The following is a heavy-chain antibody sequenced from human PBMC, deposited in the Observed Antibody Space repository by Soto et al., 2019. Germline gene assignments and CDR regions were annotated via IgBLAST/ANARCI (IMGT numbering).Heavy chain of an antibody. CDR2: ISGSGSST. J-gene: IGHJ3*02. D-gene: IGHD2-15*01. CDR3: ARRSPSWAFDI. V-gene: IGHV3-23*01. Sequence: VGSLRLSCAASGFTFSSYAMSWVRQAPGKGLEWVSAISGSGSSTYYADSAKGRFTISRDNSKNTLYLQMNSLRAEDTAVYYCARRSPSWAFDIRGQGTMVTVSS. CDR1: GFTFSSYA.